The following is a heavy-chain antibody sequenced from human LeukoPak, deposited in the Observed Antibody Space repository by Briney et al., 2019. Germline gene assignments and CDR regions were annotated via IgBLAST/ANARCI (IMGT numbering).Heavy chain of an antibody. V-gene: IGHV3-21*01. D-gene: IGHD6-13*01. Sequence: GGSLRLSCAASGFTFSSYSMNWVRQAPGKGLEWVSSISSSSSYIYYADSVKGRFTISRDNAKNSLYLQMNSLRAEDTAVYYCARDRPSIAAAYDAFDIWGQGTMVTVSS. CDR3: ARDRPSIAAAYDAFDI. CDR2: ISSSSSYI. J-gene: IGHJ3*02. CDR1: GFTFSSYS.